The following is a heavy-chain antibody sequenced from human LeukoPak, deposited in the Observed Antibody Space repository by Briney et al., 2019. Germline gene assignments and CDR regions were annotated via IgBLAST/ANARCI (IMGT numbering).Heavy chain of an antibody. V-gene: IGHV3-23*01. Sequence: GSLRLSCAASRFTFSTYAMSWVRQAPGKGLEWVSAISGSGGSTYYADSVKGRFTISRDNSKNTLYLQMNSLRAEDTAVYYCARGPYYYGMDVWGQGTTVTVSS. CDR3: ARGPYYYGMDV. CDR1: RFTFSTYA. CDR2: ISGSGGST. J-gene: IGHJ6*02.